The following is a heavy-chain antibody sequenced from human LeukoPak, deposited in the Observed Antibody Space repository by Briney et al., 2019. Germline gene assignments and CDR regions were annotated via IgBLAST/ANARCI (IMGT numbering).Heavy chain of an antibody. V-gene: IGHV4-59*08. J-gene: IGHJ4*02. Sequence: SSETLSLTCTVSGGSISSYYWSWIRQPPGKGLEWIGYIYYSGSTNYNPSLKSRVTISVDTSKNQFSLKLSSVTAADTAVYYCARGPIQLWLDHYFDYWGQGTLVTVSP. CDR3: ARGPIQLWLDHYFDY. CDR1: GGSISSYY. CDR2: IYYSGST. D-gene: IGHD5-18*01.